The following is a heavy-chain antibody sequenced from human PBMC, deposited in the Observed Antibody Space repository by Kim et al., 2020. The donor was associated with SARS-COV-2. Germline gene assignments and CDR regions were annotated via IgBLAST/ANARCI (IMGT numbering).Heavy chain of an antibody. V-gene: IGHV3-48*03. CDR3: ARVTCGGREAKEYFDR. CDR1: GFTFSSYE. D-gene: IGHD3-16*01. CDR2: ISFSGTTT. J-gene: IGHJ5*02. Sequence: GGSLRLSCAASGFTFSSYEMNWVRQAPGKGLEWVSYISFSGTTTYYADSVKGRFTISRDNTKNSLYLQMNSLRAEDTAIYYCARVTCGGREAKEYFDRWGQGTLLTVSS.